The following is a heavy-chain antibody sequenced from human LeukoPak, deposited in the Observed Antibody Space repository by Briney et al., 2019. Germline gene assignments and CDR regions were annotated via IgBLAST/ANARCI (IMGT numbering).Heavy chain of an antibody. CDR3: AKDQVYCSGGSCYSGVSDYFDY. Sequence: GGSLRLSCAASGFTFSSYGMHWVRQAPGKGLEWVAVISYDGSNKYYADSVKGRFTISRDNSKNTLYLQMNSLGAEDTAVYYCAKDQVYCSGGSCYSGVSDYFDYWGQGTLVTVSS. J-gene: IGHJ4*02. CDR2: ISYDGSNK. V-gene: IGHV3-30*18. D-gene: IGHD2-15*01. CDR1: GFTFSSYG.